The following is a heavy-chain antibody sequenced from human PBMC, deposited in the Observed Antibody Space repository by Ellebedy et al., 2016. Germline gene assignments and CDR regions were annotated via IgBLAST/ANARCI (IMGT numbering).Heavy chain of an antibody. V-gene: IGHV1-3*01. D-gene: IGHD5-18*01. Sequence: ASVKVSCKASGYTFTSYAMHWVRQAPGQRLEWMGWINAGNGNTKYSQKFQGRVTITRDTSASTAYMELSSLRSEDTAVYYCAREDRYGYYFDYWGQGTLATVSS. CDR1: GYTFTSYA. CDR3: AREDRYGYYFDY. CDR2: INAGNGNT. J-gene: IGHJ4*02.